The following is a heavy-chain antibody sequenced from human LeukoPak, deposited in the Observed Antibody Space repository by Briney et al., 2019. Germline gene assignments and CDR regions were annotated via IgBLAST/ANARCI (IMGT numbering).Heavy chain of an antibody. D-gene: IGHD2-2*02. J-gene: IGHJ6*02. V-gene: IGHV4-34*01. Sequence: SETLSLTCAVYGGSFSGYYWSWIRQPPGKGLEWIGEINHSGSTNYNPSLKSRVTISVDTSKNQFSLKLGSVTAADTAVYYCARGADIVVVPAAIPEEAVNYYYGMDVWGQGTTVTVSS. CDR3: ARGADIVVVPAAIPEEAVNYYYGMDV. CDR1: GGSFSGYY. CDR2: INHSGST.